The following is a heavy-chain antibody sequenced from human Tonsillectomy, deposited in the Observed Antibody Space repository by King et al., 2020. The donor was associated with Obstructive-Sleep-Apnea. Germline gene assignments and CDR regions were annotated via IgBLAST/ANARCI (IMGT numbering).Heavy chain of an antibody. CDR1: GFIFGDFA. CDR3: TSVKRAVAAIWFVRYYGMDV. V-gene: IGHV3-49*03. D-gene: IGHD6-19*01. J-gene: IGHJ6*02. Sequence: VQLVESGGGLVQPGRSLRLSCTASGFIFGDFAMCWFRQAPGKGLEWGGFIRSKAFGGTTEYAASVEGRFTISREESKSIAYLEMNSLKTEDTAVYYCTSVKRAVAAIWFVRYYGMDVWGQGTTVTVSS. CDR2: IRSKAFGGTT.